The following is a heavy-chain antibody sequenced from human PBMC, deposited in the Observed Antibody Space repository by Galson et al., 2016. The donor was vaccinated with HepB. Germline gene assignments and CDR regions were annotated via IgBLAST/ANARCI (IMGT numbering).Heavy chain of an antibody. D-gene: IGHD6-6*01. Sequence: SLRLSCAASGFTFNTYAMHWVRQAPGKGLEWVAVISYDGSNKFYADSVKGRFTISRDNSKNTLYLQMNSLRAEDTALYYCARILRPSRLAARLDGMDVWGKGTTVTVSS. CDR3: ARILRPSRLAARLDGMDV. J-gene: IGHJ6*04. CDR2: ISYDGSNK. V-gene: IGHV3-30-3*01. CDR1: GFTFNTYA.